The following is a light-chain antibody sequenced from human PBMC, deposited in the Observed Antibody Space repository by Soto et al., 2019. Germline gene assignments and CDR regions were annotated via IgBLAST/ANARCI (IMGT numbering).Light chain of an antibody. CDR1: SSDVGGYNF. Sequence: QSVLTQPASVSGSPGQSITISCTGTSSDVGGYNFVSWYQQYPGKAPKLIIFEVNNRPSGISSRFSGSKSGNTASLTISGLQAEDEADYYCSSYRSSSTPVCVFGSGTKV. V-gene: IGLV2-14*01. CDR3: SSYRSSSTPVCV. CDR2: EVN. J-gene: IGLJ1*01.